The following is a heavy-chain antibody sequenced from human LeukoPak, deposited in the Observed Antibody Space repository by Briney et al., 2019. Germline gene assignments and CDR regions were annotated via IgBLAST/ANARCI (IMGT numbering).Heavy chain of an antibody. Sequence: SETLSLTCTVSGGSISSYYWSWIRQPPGKGLEWIGYIYYSGSTNCNPSLKSRVTIPLDTSKNQFSLKLSSVTAADTAVYYCARSGSYAAAGDYWGQGTLVTVSS. D-gene: IGHD2-15*01. V-gene: IGHV4-59*08. CDR1: GGSISSYY. CDR3: ARSGSYAAAGDY. CDR2: IYYSGST. J-gene: IGHJ4*02.